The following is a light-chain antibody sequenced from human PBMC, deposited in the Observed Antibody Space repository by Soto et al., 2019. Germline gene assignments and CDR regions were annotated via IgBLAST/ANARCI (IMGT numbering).Light chain of an antibody. V-gene: IGKV3-15*01. CDR3: QQYNNGPPLT. CDR2: GAS. CDR1: QSVSST. Sequence: EIVMTKSPATLSVSPGERATLSCRASQSVSSTLAWYQQKPGQAPRLLIYGASTRATAIPARFSGSGSGPEFTLTISSLQSEEVAVYDCQQYNNGPPLTCGGGTKVEIK. J-gene: IGKJ4*01.